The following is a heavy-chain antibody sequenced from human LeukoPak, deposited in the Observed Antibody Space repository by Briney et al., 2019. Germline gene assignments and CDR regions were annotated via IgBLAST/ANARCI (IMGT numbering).Heavy chain of an antibody. Sequence: GGTLRLSCAASGFTFISYNMHWVRQAPGTGLEGVSYISSSINYIYYADSVKGRFTISRDNAKNSLYLQMNSLGAEDTAVYYCARSVASAGYAYWGQGTLITVSS. J-gene: IGHJ4*02. D-gene: IGHD6-13*01. CDR2: ISSSINYI. CDR3: ARSVASAGYAY. V-gene: IGHV3-21*01. CDR1: GFTFISYN.